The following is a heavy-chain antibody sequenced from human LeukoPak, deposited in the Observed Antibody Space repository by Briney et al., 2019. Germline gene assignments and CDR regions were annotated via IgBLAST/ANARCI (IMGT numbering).Heavy chain of an antibody. J-gene: IGHJ6*03. CDR2: MNPNSGNT. Sequence: ASVNVSCKASGYTFTSYDINWVRQATGQGLEWMGWMNPNSGNTGYAQKFQGRVTVTRNTSISTAYMELSSLRSEDTAVYYCARSPRRYYMDVWGKGTAVTVSS. V-gene: IGHV1-8*01. CDR3: ARSPRRYYMDV. CDR1: GYTFTSYD.